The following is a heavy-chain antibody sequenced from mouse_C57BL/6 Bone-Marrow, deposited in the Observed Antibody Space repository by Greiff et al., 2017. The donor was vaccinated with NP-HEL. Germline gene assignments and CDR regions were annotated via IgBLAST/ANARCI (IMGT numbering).Heavy chain of an antibody. CDR3: AGGSSGYVDY. CDR1: GYTFTSYG. D-gene: IGHD3-2*02. CDR2: IYPRSGNT. J-gene: IGHJ2*01. V-gene: IGHV1-81*01. Sequence: VQLKESGAELARPGASVKLSCKASGYTFTSYGISWVKQRTGQGLEWIGEIYPRSGNTYYNEKFKGKATLTADKSSSTAYMELRSLTSEDSAVYFCAGGSSGYVDYWGQGTTLTVSS.